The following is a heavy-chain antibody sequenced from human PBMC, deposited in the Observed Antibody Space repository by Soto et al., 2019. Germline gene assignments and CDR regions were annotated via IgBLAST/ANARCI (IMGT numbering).Heavy chain of an antibody. J-gene: IGHJ4*02. D-gene: IGHD3-10*01. CDR1: GFTFSSYW. Sequence: RLSCAASGFTFSSYWMHWVRQAPGKGLVWVSRINSDGSSTSYADSVKGRFTISRDNAKNTLYLQMNSLRAEDTAVYYCARDEMVRGVINYWGQGTLVTVSS. V-gene: IGHV3-74*01. CDR3: ARDEMVRGVINY. CDR2: INSDGSST.